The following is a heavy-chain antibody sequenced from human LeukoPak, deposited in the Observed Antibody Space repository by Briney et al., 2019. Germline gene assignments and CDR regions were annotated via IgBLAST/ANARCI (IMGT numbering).Heavy chain of an antibody. V-gene: IGHV4-59*01. J-gene: IGHJ3*02. CDR1: GASISLSY. D-gene: IGHD2-2*01. CDR3: ARQYCTSTTCRTFDI. Sequence: SGTLPLTCTVSGASISLSYWTWIRHPPGKGMEWMGYIYYSGTTNYNPSLKCRLTISVDRSNNQFSLKLSSVTAADTAVYYCARQYCTSTTCRTFDIWGQGTMVTVSS. CDR2: IYYSGTT.